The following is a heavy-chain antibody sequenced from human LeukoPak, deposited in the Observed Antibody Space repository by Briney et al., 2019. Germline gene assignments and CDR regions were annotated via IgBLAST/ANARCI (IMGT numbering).Heavy chain of an antibody. CDR3: ARSYYDFWSGYYTGDGVTYYFDY. Sequence: PSETLSLTCTVSGGSISSDYWSWIRQPPGRGLEWIGYIYYSGSTNYNPSLESRVTISVDTSKNQFSLKLSSVTAADTAVYYCARSYYDFWSGYYTGDGVTYYFDYWGQGTLVTVSS. D-gene: IGHD3-3*01. CDR1: GGSISSDY. J-gene: IGHJ4*02. V-gene: IGHV4-59*01. CDR2: IYYSGST.